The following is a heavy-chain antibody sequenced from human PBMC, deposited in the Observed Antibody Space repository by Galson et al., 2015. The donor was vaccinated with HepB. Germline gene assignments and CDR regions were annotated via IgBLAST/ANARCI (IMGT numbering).Heavy chain of an antibody. CDR1: GYTFTSYY. Sequence: ASVKVSCKASGYTFTSYYMHWVRQAPGQGLEWIGIINPSGGSTSYAQKFQGRVTMTRDTSTSTVYMELSSLRSEDTAVYYCARAARSVTIFGVVVPCNWLDPWGQGTLVTVSS. V-gene: IGHV1-46*03. J-gene: IGHJ5*02. CDR3: ARAARSVTIFGVVVPCNWLDP. D-gene: IGHD3-3*01. CDR2: INPSGGST.